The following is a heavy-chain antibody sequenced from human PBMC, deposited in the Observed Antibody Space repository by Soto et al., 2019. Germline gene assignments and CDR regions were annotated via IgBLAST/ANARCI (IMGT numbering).Heavy chain of an antibody. CDR3: ARWGFGELLWLEPYYFDY. D-gene: IGHD3-10*01. Sequence: EVQLVESGGGLVQPGGSLRLSCAASGFTFSSYWMSWVRQAPGKGLEWVANIKQDGSEKYYVDSVKGRFTISRDNAKNSLYLQMNSLRAEDTAVYYCARWGFGELLWLEPYYFDYWGQGTLVTVSS. CDR2: IKQDGSEK. V-gene: IGHV3-7*01. CDR1: GFTFSSYW. J-gene: IGHJ4*02.